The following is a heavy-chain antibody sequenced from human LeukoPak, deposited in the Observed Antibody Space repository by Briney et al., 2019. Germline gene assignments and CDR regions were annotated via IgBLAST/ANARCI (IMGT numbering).Heavy chain of an antibody. CDR1: GGSVSSHY. CDR2: IYYSGST. V-gene: IGHV4-59*02. Sequence: SETLSLTCTVTGGSVSSHYWSWIRQPPGKGLGWIGYIYYSGSTNYNPSLKSRVTISVDTSKNQFSLKLSSVTAADTAVYYCARYSSGWYANWFDPWGQGTLVTVSS. CDR3: ARYSSGWYANWFDP. D-gene: IGHD6-19*01. J-gene: IGHJ5*02.